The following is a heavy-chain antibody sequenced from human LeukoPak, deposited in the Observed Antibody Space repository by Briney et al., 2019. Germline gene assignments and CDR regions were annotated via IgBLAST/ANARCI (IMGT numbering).Heavy chain of an antibody. Sequence: GGSLRLSCVASGFTLSSFWMHWVRQAPGKGLVWVSRIDYGGRSTIYADSVKGRFTISRDNAKNTLYLQMNSLRAEDTAMYYCATIAAADKDYWGQGTLVTVSS. CDR1: GFTLSSFW. CDR3: ATIAAADKDY. J-gene: IGHJ4*02. CDR2: IDYGGRST. D-gene: IGHD6-13*01. V-gene: IGHV3-74*01.